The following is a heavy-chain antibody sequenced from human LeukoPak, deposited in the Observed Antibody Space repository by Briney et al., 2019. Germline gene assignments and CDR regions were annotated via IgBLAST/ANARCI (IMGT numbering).Heavy chain of an antibody. CDR2: INHSGST. J-gene: IGHJ4*02. CDR1: GGSFSGYY. V-gene: IGHV4-34*01. Sequence: KPSETLSLTCAVYGGSFSGYYWSWIRQPPGKGLEWIGEINHSGSTNYNPSLKSRVTISVDTSKNQVSLKLSSVTAADTAVYYCARVFYGSGRFDYWGQGTLVTVSS. D-gene: IGHD3-10*01. CDR3: ARVFYGSGRFDY.